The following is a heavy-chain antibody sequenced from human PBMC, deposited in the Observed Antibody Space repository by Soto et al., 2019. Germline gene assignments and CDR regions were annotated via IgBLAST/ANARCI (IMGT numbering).Heavy chain of an antibody. Sequence: GGSLRLSCAASGITFSSYWMSWVRQAPGKGLEWVANIKQDGSEKYYVDSVKGRFTISRDNAKKSLYLQMNSLRAEDTAVYYCASPKREVDTMGFDFWGQGTLVTVSS. D-gene: IGHD5-12*01. CDR1: GITFSSYW. J-gene: IGHJ4*02. V-gene: IGHV3-7*01. CDR3: ASPKREVDTMGFDF. CDR2: IKQDGSEK.